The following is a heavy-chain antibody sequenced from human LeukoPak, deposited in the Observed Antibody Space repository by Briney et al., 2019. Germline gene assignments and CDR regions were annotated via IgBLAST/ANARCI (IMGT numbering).Heavy chain of an antibody. CDR3: ARARFGYCSGGSCYSPRFDP. CDR1: GGSFSGYY. CDR2: INHSGST. V-gene: IGHV4-34*01. J-gene: IGHJ5*02. D-gene: IGHD2-15*01. Sequence: PSETLSLTCSVYGGSFSGYYWSWIRQPPGKGLKWIGEINHSGSTNYNPSLKSRVTISVDTSKNQFSLKLSSVTAADTAVYYCARARFGYCSGGSCYSPRFDPWGQGTLVTVSS.